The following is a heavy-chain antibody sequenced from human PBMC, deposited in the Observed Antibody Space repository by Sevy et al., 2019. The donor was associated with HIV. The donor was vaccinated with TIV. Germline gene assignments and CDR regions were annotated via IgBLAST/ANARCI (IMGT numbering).Heavy chain of an antibody. D-gene: IGHD5-18*01. CDR1: GYSISSGYY. Sequence: SETLSLTCGVSGYSISSGYYWGWIRQPPGKGLEWIGSIYHSGSTYCNPSLKSRVTISVDTSKNQFSLKLSSVTATDTAVYYCARGGYTYGKGYFDYWGQGTLVTVSS. CDR2: IYHSGST. V-gene: IGHV4-38-2*01. CDR3: ARGGYTYGKGYFDY. J-gene: IGHJ4*02.